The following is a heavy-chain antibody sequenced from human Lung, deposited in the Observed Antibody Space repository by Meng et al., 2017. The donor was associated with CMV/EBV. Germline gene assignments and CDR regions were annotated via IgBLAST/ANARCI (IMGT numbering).Heavy chain of an antibody. V-gene: IGHV3-21*01. J-gene: IGHJ4*02. CDR2: ISSNSRYI. CDR1: GFTFSSYS. Sequence: ESXKISXAVSGFTFSSYSVNWVRQAPGKGLEWVSSISSNSRYIFYADSVKGRFTISRDNAKNALHLQMNSLRDEDTAVYYCARVYCSRGSCSFDYWGQGXLVTVSS. CDR3: ARVYCSRGSCSFDY. D-gene: IGHD2-15*01.